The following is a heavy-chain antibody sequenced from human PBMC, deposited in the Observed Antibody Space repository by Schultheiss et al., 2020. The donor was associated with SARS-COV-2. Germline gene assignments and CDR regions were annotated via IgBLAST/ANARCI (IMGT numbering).Heavy chain of an antibody. Sequence: GGSLRLSCAASGFTFSSYDMHWVRQATGKGLEWVSAIGTAGDTYYPGSVKGRFTISRENAKNSLYLQMNSLRAGDTAVYYCARRVGDTLADDGFDIWGQGTMVTVSS. V-gene: IGHV3-13*01. CDR1: GFTFSSYD. D-gene: IGHD1-26*01. J-gene: IGHJ3*02. CDR2: IGTAGDT. CDR3: ARRVGDTLADDGFDI.